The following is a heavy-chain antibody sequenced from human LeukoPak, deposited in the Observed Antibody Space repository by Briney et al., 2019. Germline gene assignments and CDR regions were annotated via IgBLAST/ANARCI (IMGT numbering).Heavy chain of an antibody. V-gene: IGHV4-59*08. CDR3: ARHRYKDLWFGETPYYFDY. Sequence: SETLSLTCTVSGGSISSYYWSWIRQPPGKGLGWIGYIYYSGSTNYNPSLKSRVTISVDTSKNQFSLKLSSVTAADTAVYYCARHRYKDLWFGETPYYFDYWGQGTLVTVSS. J-gene: IGHJ4*02. D-gene: IGHD3-10*01. CDR2: IYYSGST. CDR1: GGSISSYY.